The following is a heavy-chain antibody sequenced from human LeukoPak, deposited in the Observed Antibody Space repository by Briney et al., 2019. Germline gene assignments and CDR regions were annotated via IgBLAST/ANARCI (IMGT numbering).Heavy chain of an antibody. J-gene: IGHJ4*02. V-gene: IGHV3-23*01. CDR3: AKSRPSSSYHFDY. CDR1: GFTFSNYV. Sequence: GGSLRLSCVASGFTFSNYVMNWVRQAPGKGPEWVSSDSGASTYYADSVKGRFTISRDSSKNSLYLQMTSLRAEDTAIYYCAKSRPSSSYHFDYWGQGTLVTVSS. D-gene: IGHD3-22*01. CDR2: SDSGAST.